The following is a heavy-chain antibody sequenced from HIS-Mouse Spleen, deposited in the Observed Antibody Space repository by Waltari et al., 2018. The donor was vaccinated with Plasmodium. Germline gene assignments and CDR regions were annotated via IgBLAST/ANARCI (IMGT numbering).Heavy chain of an antibody. Sequence: QVQLVQSGAEVKKPGASVKVPCKASGYPFPGYYIPGVRQAPGQGLEWRGWINPNSGGTNYAQKFQGRVTMTRDTSISTAYMELSRLRSDDTAVYYCARDGGIAAADYWGQGTLVTVSS. V-gene: IGHV1-2*02. CDR2: INPNSGGT. CDR1: GYPFPGYY. D-gene: IGHD6-13*01. CDR3: ARDGGIAAADY. J-gene: IGHJ4*02.